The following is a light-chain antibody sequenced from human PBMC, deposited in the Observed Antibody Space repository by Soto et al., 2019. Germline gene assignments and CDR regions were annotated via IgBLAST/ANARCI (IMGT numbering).Light chain of an antibody. CDR2: GIS. V-gene: IGKV3-20*01. CDR1: QTVNSNY. CDR3: QLYDSSSWT. J-gene: IGKJ1*01. Sequence: IVLTQSPGTLSLSPGERATLSCRASQTVNSNYFAWYQQKPGRAPRLLIYGISDRATGIPDRFSGSGSGTDFTLTISRLETEDFAVYYCQLYDSSSWTFGQGTKVDIK.